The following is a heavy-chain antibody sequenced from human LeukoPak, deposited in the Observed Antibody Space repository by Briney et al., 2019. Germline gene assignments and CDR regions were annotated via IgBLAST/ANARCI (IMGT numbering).Heavy chain of an antibody. Sequence: GGSLRLSCAASGFTFSTYWMHWVRQAPGKGLVWVSRINSGGSDTSYADSVKGRFTISRDNAKNTLYLQMNSLRAEDTAVYYCARGVSPLNYYFDYWGQGTLVTVSA. CDR2: INSGGSDT. CDR1: GFTFSTYW. D-gene: IGHD6-13*01. CDR3: ARGVSPLNYYFDY. V-gene: IGHV3-74*01. J-gene: IGHJ4*02.